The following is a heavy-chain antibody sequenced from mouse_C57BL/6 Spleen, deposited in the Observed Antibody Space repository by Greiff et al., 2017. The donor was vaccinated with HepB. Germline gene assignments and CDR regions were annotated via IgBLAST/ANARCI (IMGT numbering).Heavy chain of an antibody. J-gene: IGHJ3*01. CDR3: VRQGLAGGFAY. D-gene: IGHD3-3*01. V-gene: IGHV10-1*01. CDR1: GFSFNTYA. Sequence: EVQLVESGGGLVQPKGSLKLSCAASGFSFNTYAMNWVRQAPGKGLEWVARIRSKSNNYATYYADSVKDRFTISRDDSESMLYLQMNNLKTEDTAMYYCVRQGLAGGFAYWGQGTLVTVSA. CDR2: IRSKSNNYAT.